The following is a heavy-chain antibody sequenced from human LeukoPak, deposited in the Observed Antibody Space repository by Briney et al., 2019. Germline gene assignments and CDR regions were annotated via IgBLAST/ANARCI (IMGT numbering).Heavy chain of an antibody. CDR2: IYYSGST. CDR3: ARVGEMATILSYFDY. V-gene: IGHV4-31*03. D-gene: IGHD5-24*01. CDR1: GGSISSGGYY. Sequence: PSEPLSLTCTVSGGSISSGGYYWSWIRQHPGKGLEWIGYIYYSGSTYYNPSLKSRVTISVDTSKNQFSLKLSSVTAADTAVYYCARVGEMATILSYFDYWGQGTLVTVSS. J-gene: IGHJ4*02.